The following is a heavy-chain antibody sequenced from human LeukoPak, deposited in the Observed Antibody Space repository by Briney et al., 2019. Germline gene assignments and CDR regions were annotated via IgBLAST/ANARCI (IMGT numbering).Heavy chain of an antibody. Sequence: ASVKFSCKASGYTFTGYYMRWVRKAPGQGLEWLGWINPNSGGTNYAQKFQGRVTMTRDTSISTAYVELSRLRSDDTAVYYCARDIVPAALDYWGQGTLVTVSS. CDR1: GYTFTGYY. V-gene: IGHV1-2*02. CDR3: ARDIVPAALDY. J-gene: IGHJ4*02. CDR2: INPNSGGT. D-gene: IGHD2-2*01.